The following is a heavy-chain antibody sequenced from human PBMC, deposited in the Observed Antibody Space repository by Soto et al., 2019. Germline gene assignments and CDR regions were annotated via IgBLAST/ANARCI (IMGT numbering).Heavy chain of an antibody. Sequence: VQLVESGGGVVQPGRSLRLSCAASGFTFSSYGMHWVRQAPGKGLEWVAVIWYDGSNKYYADSVKGRFTISRDNSKNTLYLQMNSLRAEDTAVYYCARDFSRGYDPYYFDYWGQGTLVTVSS. CDR2: IWYDGSNK. V-gene: IGHV3-33*01. CDR1: GFTFSSYG. CDR3: ARDFSRGYDPYYFDY. J-gene: IGHJ4*02. D-gene: IGHD5-12*01.